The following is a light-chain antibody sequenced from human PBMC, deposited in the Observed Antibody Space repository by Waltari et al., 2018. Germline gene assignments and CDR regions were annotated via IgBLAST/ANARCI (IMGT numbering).Light chain of an antibody. CDR3: QHYLRLPVT. J-gene: IGKJ1*01. V-gene: IGKV3-20*01. Sequence: EIMLTQSTVTLSSSRGERATLACRASQSVGRALTWYQPKPGQAPRLLIYGASTRAPGSPDRFSGSGSGTDFSLTISRLEPDDVAVYCCQHYLRLPVTFGQGTTVEI. CDR2: GAS. CDR1: QSVGRA.